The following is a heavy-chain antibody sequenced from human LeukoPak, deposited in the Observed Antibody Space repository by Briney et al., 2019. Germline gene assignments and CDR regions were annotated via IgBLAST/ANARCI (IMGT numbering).Heavy chain of an antibody. Sequence: GGSLRLSCAASGFTVSSNYMSWVRQAPGKGLEWVSVIYSGGSTYYADSVKGRFTISRDNSKNTLYLQMNSLRAEDTAVYYCAKSLDAAMVSVDYGMDVWGQGTTVTVSS. D-gene: IGHD5-18*01. V-gene: IGHV3-53*01. J-gene: IGHJ6*02. CDR2: IYSGGST. CDR1: GFTVSSNY. CDR3: AKSLDAAMVSVDYGMDV.